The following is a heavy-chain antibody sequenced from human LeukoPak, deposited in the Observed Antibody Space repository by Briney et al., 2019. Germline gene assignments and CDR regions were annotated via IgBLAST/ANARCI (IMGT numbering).Heavy chain of an antibody. CDR1: GFTFSSYS. CDR3: AKDVGVYYFDY. Sequence: GGSLRLSCAASGFTFSSYSMNWVRQAPGKGLEWVSAISGSGGSTYYADSVKGRFTISRDNSKNTLYLQMNSLRAEDTAVYYCAKDVGVYYFDYWGQGTLVTVSS. D-gene: IGHD2-2*01. V-gene: IGHV3-23*01. J-gene: IGHJ4*02. CDR2: ISGSGGST.